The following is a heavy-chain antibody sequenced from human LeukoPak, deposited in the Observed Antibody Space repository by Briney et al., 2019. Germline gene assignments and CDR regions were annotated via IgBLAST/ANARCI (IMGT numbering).Heavy chain of an antibody. CDR1: GFTFRSYA. Sequence: PGGSLRLSCAASGFTFRSYAMSWVRQAPATGLEWASAISGSGGSTYYADPVKGRFTISRDNSKNTLYLQMNSLRAEDTAVYYCAKSSPPTAQYSSSSLRYYYYYYMDVWGKGTTVTASS. D-gene: IGHD6-13*01. J-gene: IGHJ6*03. V-gene: IGHV3-23*01. CDR3: AKSSPPTAQYSSSSLRYYYYYYMDV. CDR2: ISGSGGST.